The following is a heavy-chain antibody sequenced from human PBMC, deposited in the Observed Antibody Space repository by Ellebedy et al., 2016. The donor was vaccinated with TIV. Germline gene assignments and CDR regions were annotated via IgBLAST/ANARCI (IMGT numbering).Heavy chain of an antibody. V-gene: IGHV1-2*02. D-gene: IGHD2-21*02. CDR3: ARGLVTTNAFDI. CDR2: INPNSGGT. CDR1: GYTFTGYY. J-gene: IGHJ3*02. Sequence: ASVKVSCXASGYTFTGYYMDWVRQAPGQGLEWMGWINPNSGGTNYAQKFQGRVTMTTDTSTSTAYMELRSLRSDDTAVYYCARGLVTTNAFDIWGQGTMVTVSS.